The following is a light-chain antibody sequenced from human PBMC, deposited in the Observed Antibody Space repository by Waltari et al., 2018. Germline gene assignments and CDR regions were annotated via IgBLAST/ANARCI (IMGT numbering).Light chain of an antibody. CDR2: AAP. J-gene: IGKJ2*03. CDR3: QQYYTTPYS. Sequence: DIQMTQSPSSLSASVGDTGTVTCRASQGLNKELTWYQQKPGKAPTLLIYAAPSLQKGVSSTFSGSGSRTDFTLTISSLQPDDFATYYCQQYYTTPYSFGQGTKVEIK. CDR1: QGLNKE. V-gene: IGKV1-NL1*01.